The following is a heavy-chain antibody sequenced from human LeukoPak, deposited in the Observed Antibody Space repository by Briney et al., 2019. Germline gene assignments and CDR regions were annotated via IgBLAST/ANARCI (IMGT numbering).Heavy chain of an antibody. V-gene: IGHV4-38-2*02. CDR2: IHVSGTT. Sequence: SSETLSLTCVVSGFSISSGYYWGWIRQPPGKGLEWIANIHVSGTTFYNSSLNSRVAISIDTSKNQFSLKLSSVTAADTAVYCAREAERRIVNWGRGTLVTVSS. CDR3: AREAERRIVN. D-gene: IGHD1-1*01. CDR1: GFSISSGYY. J-gene: IGHJ4*02.